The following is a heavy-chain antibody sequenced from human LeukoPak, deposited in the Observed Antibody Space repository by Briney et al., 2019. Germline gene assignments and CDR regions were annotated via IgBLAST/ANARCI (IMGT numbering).Heavy chain of an antibody. V-gene: IGHV3-74*03. Sequence: GGSLRLSCAASGFSFSPTWMHWVRQPPGQGLVWVARITSDGTSISYAESVKGRFTISRDNAKNTLYLQMNSLRVDDTAIYYCAKDGGTHFDHWGQGTLVTVSS. CDR3: AKDGGTHFDH. CDR2: ITSDGTSI. J-gene: IGHJ4*02. CDR1: GFSFSPTW. D-gene: IGHD1-26*01.